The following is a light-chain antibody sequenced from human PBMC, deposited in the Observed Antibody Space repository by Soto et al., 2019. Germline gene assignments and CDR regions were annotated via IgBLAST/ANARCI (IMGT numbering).Light chain of an antibody. CDR1: SSDIGRYNL. J-gene: IGLJ2*01. CDR3: CSHAGRGSVL. V-gene: IGLV2-23*02. CDR2: DVT. Sequence: QSALAQPASVSGSPGQSITISCTGTSSDIGRYNLVSWYQQYPGKAPKLVIYDVTKRPSGVSDRFSASKSGNTASLTISGLHAEDEADYYCCSHAGRGSVLFGGGTKLTVL.